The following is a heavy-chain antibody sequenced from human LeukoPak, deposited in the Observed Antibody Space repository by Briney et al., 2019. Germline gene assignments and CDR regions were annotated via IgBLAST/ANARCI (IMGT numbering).Heavy chain of an antibody. CDR1: GGTFSSYA. J-gene: IGHJ4*02. CDR3: ARVGWNYEGGAFDY. V-gene: IGHV1-8*03. Sequence: GASVKVSCKASGGTFSSYAINWVRQATGQGLEWMGWMNPNSGNTGYAQKFQGRVTITRNTSISTAYMELSSLRSEDTAVYYCARVGWNYEGGAFDYWGQGTLVTVSS. D-gene: IGHD1-7*01. CDR2: MNPNSGNT.